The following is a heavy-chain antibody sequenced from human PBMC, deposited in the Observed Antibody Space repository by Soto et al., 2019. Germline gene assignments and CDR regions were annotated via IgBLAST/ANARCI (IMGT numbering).Heavy chain of an antibody. CDR3: ARGEDDILTGYYSEN. CDR1: GGSFSGYY. V-gene: IGHV4-34*01. CDR2: INHSGST. Sequence: QVQLQQWGAGLLKPSETLSLTCAVYGGSFSGYYWSWIRQPPGKGLEWIGEINHSGSTNYNPSLKSRVTISVDTSKNQFCLKLSSVTAADTAVYYCARGEDDILTGYYSENWGQGTLVTVSS. D-gene: IGHD3-9*01. J-gene: IGHJ4*02.